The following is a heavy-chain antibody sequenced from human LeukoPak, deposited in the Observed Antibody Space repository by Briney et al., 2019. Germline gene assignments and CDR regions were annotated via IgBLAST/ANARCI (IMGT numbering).Heavy chain of an antibody. CDR2: IYYSGST. CDR3: ARDSVGATSDYYYGMDV. Sequence: SDTLSLTCTVSGGSISSYYWSWIRQPPGKGLEWIGYIYYSGSTNYNPSLKSRVTISVDTSKNQFSLKLSSVTAADTAVYYCARDSVGATSDYYYGMDVWGQGTTVTVSS. J-gene: IGHJ6*02. D-gene: IGHD1-26*01. CDR1: GGSISSYY. V-gene: IGHV4-59*01.